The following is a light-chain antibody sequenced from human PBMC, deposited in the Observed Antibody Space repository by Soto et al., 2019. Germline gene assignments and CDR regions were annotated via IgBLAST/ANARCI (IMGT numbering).Light chain of an antibody. CDR1: QSVRSNY. Sequence: EIVLTQSPGTLSLSPGERATLSCRASQSVRSNYLAWYQQKPGQAPRPLIYGASSRATGIPDRFSASGSGTDFTLIINRLEPEDFAVYYCHQYGSSRSITFGQGTRLEIK. CDR3: HQYGSSRSIT. J-gene: IGKJ5*01. CDR2: GAS. V-gene: IGKV3-20*01.